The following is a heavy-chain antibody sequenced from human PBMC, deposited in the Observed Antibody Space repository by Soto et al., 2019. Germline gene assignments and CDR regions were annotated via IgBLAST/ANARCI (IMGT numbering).Heavy chain of an antibody. CDR2: IYSSGST. V-gene: IGHV4-59*08. D-gene: IGHD3-10*01. CDR1: GGSISGYY. CDR3: EIHNNGSPSTYFDY. Sequence: SETLSLTCTVSGGSISGYYWSWIRQPPGRGLEWIGYIYSSGSTNYNPSLKSRVTISVDTSKNQFSLKLNSMTAADTAVYYCEIHNNGSPSTYFDYWGKGTLVTVSS. J-gene: IGHJ4*02.